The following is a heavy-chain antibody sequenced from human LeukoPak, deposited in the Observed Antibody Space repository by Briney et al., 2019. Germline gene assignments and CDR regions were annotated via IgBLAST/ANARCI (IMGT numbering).Heavy chain of an antibody. CDR2: INPKSGGT. CDR3: ARGPLAYCGGDCVTDFDY. J-gene: IGHJ4*02. Sequence: ASVKVSCKASGYTFTGYYMHWVRQAPGQGLEWMGWINPKSGGTNYAQKFQGRVTMTRDTSISTAYMELSRLRSDDTAVYYCARGPLAYCGGDCVTDFDYWGQGTLVTVSS. D-gene: IGHD2-21*02. CDR1: GYTFTGYY. V-gene: IGHV1-2*02.